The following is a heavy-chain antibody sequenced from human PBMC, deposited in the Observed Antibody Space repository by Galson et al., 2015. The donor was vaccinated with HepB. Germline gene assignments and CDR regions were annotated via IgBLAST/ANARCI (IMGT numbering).Heavy chain of an antibody. CDR1: GDSVSSNSAT. CDR3: ARGERSRFDY. Sequence: CAISGDSVSSNSATWNWIRQSPSRGLEWLGRTYYRSKWYNDYAVSVKSRITINPDASKNQFSLQLNSVTPEDTAVYYCARGERSRFDYWGQGTPVTVSS. V-gene: IGHV6-1*01. CDR2: TYYRSKWYN. J-gene: IGHJ4*02. D-gene: IGHD6-13*01.